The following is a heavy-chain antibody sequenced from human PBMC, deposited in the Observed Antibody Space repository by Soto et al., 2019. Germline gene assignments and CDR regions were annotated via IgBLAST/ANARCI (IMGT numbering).Heavy chain of an antibody. CDR2: IIPIFGTA. J-gene: IGHJ6*02. Sequence: QVQLVQPGAEVKKPGSSVKVSCKASGGTFGGYAISWVRQAPGQGLEWMGGIIPIFGTANYAQKFQGRVTITADESTSTAYMELSSLRSEDTAVYYCASPPSSNRYYYGMDVWGQGTTVTVSS. D-gene: IGHD4-4*01. CDR1: GGTFGGYA. CDR3: ASPPSSNRYYYGMDV. V-gene: IGHV1-69*12.